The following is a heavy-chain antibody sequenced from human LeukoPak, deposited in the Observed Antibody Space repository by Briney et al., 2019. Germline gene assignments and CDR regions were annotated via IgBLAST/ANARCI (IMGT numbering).Heavy chain of an antibody. CDR3: ASPIHSSGWYYFDY. CDR1: GFTFSSYE. J-gene: IGHJ4*02. V-gene: IGHV3-48*03. Sequence: GGSLRLSCAASGFTFSSYEMNWVRQAPGKGLEWVSYISSSGSTIYYADSVKGRFTISRDNAKNSLYLQMNSLRAEDTAVYYCASPIHSSGWYYFDYWGQGTLVTVAS. CDR2: ISSSGSTI. D-gene: IGHD6-19*01.